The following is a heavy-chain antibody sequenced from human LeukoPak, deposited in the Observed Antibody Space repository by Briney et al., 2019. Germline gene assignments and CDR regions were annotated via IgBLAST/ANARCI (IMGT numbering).Heavy chain of an antibody. CDR1: GFTFSSYA. CDR2: ISYDGSNE. V-gene: IGHV3-30-3*01. J-gene: IGHJ4*02. Sequence: GGSLRLSCAASGFTFSSYAMHWVRQAPGKGLEWVAVISYDGSNEYYADSVKGRFTISRDNSKNTLYLQMNSLRAEDTAVYYCARGAEYYYDSSGYFPFDYWGQGTLVTVSS. D-gene: IGHD3-22*01. CDR3: ARGAEYYYDSSGYFPFDY.